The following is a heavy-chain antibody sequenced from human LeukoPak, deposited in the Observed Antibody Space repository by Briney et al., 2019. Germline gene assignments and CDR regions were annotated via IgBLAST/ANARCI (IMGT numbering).Heavy chain of an antibody. Sequence: PSETLSLTCTVSGGSISSYYWSWIRQPPGKGLEWIGYIYHSGGTKYNPSLKSRVTISVDTSKNQFSLKLSSVTAADTAVYYCARPYCSSTSCYARDWFDPWGQGTLVTVSS. CDR1: GGSISSYY. D-gene: IGHD2-2*01. CDR3: ARPYCSSTSCYARDWFDP. V-gene: IGHV4-59*08. CDR2: IYHSGGT. J-gene: IGHJ5*02.